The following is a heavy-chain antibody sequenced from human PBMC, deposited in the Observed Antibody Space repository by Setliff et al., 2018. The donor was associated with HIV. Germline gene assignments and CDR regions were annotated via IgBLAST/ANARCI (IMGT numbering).Heavy chain of an antibody. J-gene: IGHJ6*03. V-gene: IGHV4-4*08. Sequence: LSEPLSLTCTVSGDSISSYYWSWIRQPPGKGLEWIGYIYTSGITDYNPSLKSRVTISGDTSKNQFSLKLSSVTAADTAVYYCARDRRGYYYGSGSCYMDVWGAGTAVTVSS. D-gene: IGHD3-10*01. CDR2: IYTSGIT. CDR3: ARDRRGYYYGSGSCYMDV. CDR1: GDSISSYY.